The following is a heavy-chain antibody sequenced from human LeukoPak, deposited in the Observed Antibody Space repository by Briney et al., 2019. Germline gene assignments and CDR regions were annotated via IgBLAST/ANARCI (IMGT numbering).Heavy chain of an antibody. Sequence: SETLSLTCAVSGGSFTDYYWSWIRQPPGKGLEYIGEINHSGTTNYNPSLKSRVTMSEDTSKNQFSLKLSSVTAADTAEYYCARGDRPCSGDRCYLGVFDYWSQETLVTVSS. V-gene: IGHV4-34*01. D-gene: IGHD2-15*01. CDR2: INHSGTT. CDR1: GGSFTDYY. CDR3: ARGDRPCSGDRCYLGVFDY. J-gene: IGHJ4*02.